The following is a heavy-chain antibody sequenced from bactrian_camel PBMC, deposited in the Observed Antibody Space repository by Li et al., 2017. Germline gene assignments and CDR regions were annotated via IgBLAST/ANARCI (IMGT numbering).Heavy chain of an antibody. J-gene: IGHJ4*01. CDR2: ISPGGSSI. V-gene: IGHV3-3*01. CDR3: AADPGWNGRCLLHNIAEFDY. Sequence: HVQLVESGGGSVQAGTSLILSCAAVGRTYPNYVMGWFRQAPGKEREGVASISPGGSSIPYTESVKGRFTISRDIDKNTLHLQMNSLKPEDTAMYYCAADPGWNGRCLLHNIAEFDYSGQGTQVTVS. CDR1: GRTYPNYV. D-gene: IGHD2*01.